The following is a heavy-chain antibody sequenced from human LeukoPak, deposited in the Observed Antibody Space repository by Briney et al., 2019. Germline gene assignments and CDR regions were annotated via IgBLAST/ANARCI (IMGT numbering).Heavy chain of an antibody. CDR2: IIPILGIA. CDR3: ARGVYYYDSSGYYSI. J-gene: IGHJ3*02. V-gene: IGHV1-69*04. CDR1: GGTFSSYA. Sequence: SVKVSCKASGGTFSSYAIGWVRQAPGQGLEWMGRIIPILGIANYAQKFQGRVTITADKSTSTAYMELSSLRSEDTAVYYCARGVYYYDSSGYYSIWGQGTMVTVSS. D-gene: IGHD3-22*01.